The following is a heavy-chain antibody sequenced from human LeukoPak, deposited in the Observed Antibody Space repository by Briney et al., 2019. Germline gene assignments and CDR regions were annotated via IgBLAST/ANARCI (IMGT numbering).Heavy chain of an antibody. CDR2: ISSSSSYI. Sequence: GGSLRLSCAASGFTFSSYWMHWVRQAPGKGLEWVSSISSSSSYIYYADSVKGRFTISRDNAKNSLYLQMNSLRAEDTAVYYCARESIAGDAFDIWGQGTMVTVSS. D-gene: IGHD6-6*01. V-gene: IGHV3-21*01. CDR1: GFTFSSYW. CDR3: ARESIAGDAFDI. J-gene: IGHJ3*02.